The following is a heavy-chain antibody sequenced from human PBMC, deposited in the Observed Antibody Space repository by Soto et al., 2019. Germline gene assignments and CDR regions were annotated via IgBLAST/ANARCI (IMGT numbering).Heavy chain of an antibody. CDR1: GFTFSSYG. CDR3: ARDIFHDIVVVARPGMDV. D-gene: IGHD2-15*01. CDR2: IWYDGSNK. Sequence: PGGSLRLSCAASGFTFSSYGMHWVRQAPGKGLEWVAVIWYDGSNKYYADSVKGRFTISRDNSKNTLYLQMNSLRAEDTAVYYCARDIFHDIVVVARPGMDVWGQGTTVTVSS. J-gene: IGHJ6*02. V-gene: IGHV3-33*01.